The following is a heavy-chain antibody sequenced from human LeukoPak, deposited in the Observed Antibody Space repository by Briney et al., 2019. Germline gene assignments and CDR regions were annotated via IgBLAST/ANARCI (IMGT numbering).Heavy chain of an antibody. CDR1: GGSISSYY. D-gene: IGHD3-22*01. J-gene: IGHJ4*02. Sequence: PSETLSLTCTVSGGSISSYYWSWIRQPPGKGLEWIGYIYYSGSTKYNPSLKSRVTISVDTSKNQFSLKLSSVTAADTAVYYCARVLDSSGYYYHYFDYWGQGTLVTVSS. CDR3: ARVLDSSGYYYHYFDY. V-gene: IGHV4-59*12. CDR2: IYYSGST.